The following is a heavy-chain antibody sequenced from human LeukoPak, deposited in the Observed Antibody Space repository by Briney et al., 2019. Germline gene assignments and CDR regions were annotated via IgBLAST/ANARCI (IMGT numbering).Heavy chain of an antibody. V-gene: IGHV3-23*01. CDR3: ARALYDSSGYYSHFDY. CDR2: ISGRGRGGST. D-gene: IGHD3-22*01. J-gene: IGHJ4*02. CDR1: GFTFSCFA. Sequence: GGSLRLSCAASGFTFSCFALSWVRQAPGNGLEWVSAISGRGRGGSTNYADSVKGRFTISRDNSKNTLYLQMNSLRAEDTAVYYCARALYDSSGYYSHFDYWGQGTLVTVFS.